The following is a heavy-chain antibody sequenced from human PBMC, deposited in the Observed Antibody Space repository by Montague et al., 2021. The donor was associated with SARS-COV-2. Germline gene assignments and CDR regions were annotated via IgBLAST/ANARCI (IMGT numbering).Heavy chain of an antibody. CDR1: GFTFSIYS. CDR3: ARSTGHFDY. D-gene: IGHD7-27*01. Sequence: SRRLSCAASGFTFSIYSMNWVRHAPGQGLEWVSYITGTSSLVHYADSVKGRFTISRDNAQNSLYLQMNSLRDEDTAVYYCARSTGHFDYWGLGTLVTVSS. J-gene: IGHJ4*02. V-gene: IGHV3-48*02. CDR2: ITGTSSLV.